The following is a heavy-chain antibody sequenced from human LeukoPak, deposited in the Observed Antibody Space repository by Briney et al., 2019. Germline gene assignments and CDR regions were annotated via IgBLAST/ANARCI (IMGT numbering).Heavy chain of an antibody. V-gene: IGHV1-24*01. CDR3: AINRYYYDSSGYYEYFQH. CDR2: FDPEDGET. Sequence: ASVNVSCKVSGYTLTELSMHWVRQAPGKGLEWMGGFDPEDGETIYAQKFQGRVTMTEDTSTDTAYMELSSLRSEDTAVYYCAINRYYYDSSGYYEYFQHWGQGTLVTVSS. J-gene: IGHJ1*01. D-gene: IGHD3-22*01. CDR1: GYTLTELS.